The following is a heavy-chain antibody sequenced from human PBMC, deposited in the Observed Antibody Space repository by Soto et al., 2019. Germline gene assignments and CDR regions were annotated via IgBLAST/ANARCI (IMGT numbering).Heavy chain of an antibody. CDR3: ARSANTYGSPFDY. CDR1: GFTVGNNY. Sequence: EVHLVESGGGLVQPGGSLRLSCAASGFTVGNNYMSWVRQAPGKGLEWVSIIHRGGSTSYADSVKGRFTISTDSSKNILYLQIHGLTADDTAVYYCARSANTYGSPFDYWGQGALVTVSS. D-gene: IGHD3-10*01. V-gene: IGHV3-66*01. J-gene: IGHJ4*02. CDR2: IHRGGST.